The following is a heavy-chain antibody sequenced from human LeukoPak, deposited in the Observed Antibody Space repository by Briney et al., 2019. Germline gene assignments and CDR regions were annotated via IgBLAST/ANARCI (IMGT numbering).Heavy chain of an antibody. CDR2: IYHSGST. D-gene: IGHD2-21*02. CDR3: ARDQATSAYCGGDRYSGFDY. J-gene: IGHJ4*02. Sequence: SETLSLTCAVSGGSISSSNWWSWVRQPPGKGLEWIGEIYHSGSTNYNPSLKSRVTISVDKSKNQFSLKLSSVTAADTAVYYCARDQATSAYCGGDRYSGFDYWGQGTLVTVSS. V-gene: IGHV4-4*02. CDR1: GGSISSSNW.